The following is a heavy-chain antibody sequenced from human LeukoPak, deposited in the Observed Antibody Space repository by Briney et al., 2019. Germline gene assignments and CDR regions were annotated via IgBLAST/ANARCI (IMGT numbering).Heavy chain of an antibody. V-gene: IGHV1-46*01. Sequence: ASVKVSCKASGYTFTNYYIHWVRQAPGQGLEWLGQINPSGSSTNYAQKFQGRVTMTSDTSTSTVYMELSSLRSEDTAVYYCARGQYYYDSSGYHDAFDIGGQGTMVTVSS. J-gene: IGHJ3*02. CDR2: INPSGSST. CDR1: GYTFTNYY. CDR3: ARGQYYYDSSGYHDAFDI. D-gene: IGHD3-22*01.